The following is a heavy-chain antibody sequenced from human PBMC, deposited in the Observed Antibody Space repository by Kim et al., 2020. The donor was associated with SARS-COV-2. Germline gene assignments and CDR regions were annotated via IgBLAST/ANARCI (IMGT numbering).Heavy chain of an antibody. CDR2: INPNSRGT. V-gene: IGHV1-2*06. D-gene: IGHD3-3*01. CDR3: ARVLPDYDFWSGQPGR. J-gene: IGHJ4*02. CDR1: GYTFTGYY. Sequence: ASVKVSCKASGYTFTGYYMHWVRQAPGQGLEWMGRINPNSRGTNYAQKFQGRVTMTRDTSISTAYMELSRMRSDDTAVYYCARVLPDYDFWSGQPGRWGQGTLVTVSS.